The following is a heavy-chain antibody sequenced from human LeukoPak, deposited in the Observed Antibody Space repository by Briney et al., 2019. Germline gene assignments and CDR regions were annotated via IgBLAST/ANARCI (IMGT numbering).Heavy chain of an antibody. Sequence: SETLSLTCAVYGGSFSGYYWSWIRQAPGKGLEWIGEINHSGSTNYNPSLKSRVTISVDTSKNQFSLKLSSVTAADTAVYYCARVRVPAAIPYYYYGMDVWGKGTTVTVSS. V-gene: IGHV4-34*01. D-gene: IGHD2-2*01. CDR1: GGSFSGYY. CDR3: ARVRVPAAIPYYYYGMDV. CDR2: INHSGST. J-gene: IGHJ6*04.